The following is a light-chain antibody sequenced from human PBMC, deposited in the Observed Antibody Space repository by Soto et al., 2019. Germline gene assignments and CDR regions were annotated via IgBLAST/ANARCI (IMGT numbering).Light chain of an antibody. CDR2: AAS. J-gene: IGKJ1*01. CDR3: QKYNSAPPWT. Sequence: DIQMTQSPSSLSASVGGRVTITCRATQDISNYLAWYQQKPGKVPNLLIYAASTLQSGVPSRFSGSGSGTDFTLTISCLQPEDVATYYCQKYNSAPPWTFGQGTKVEI. V-gene: IGKV1-27*01. CDR1: QDISNY.